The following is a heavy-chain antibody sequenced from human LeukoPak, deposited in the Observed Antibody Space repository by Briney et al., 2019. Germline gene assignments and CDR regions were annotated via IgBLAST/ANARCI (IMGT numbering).Heavy chain of an antibody. CDR2: IIPIFGTA. Sequence: GASVKVSCKASGGTFSSYAISWVRQAPGQGLEWMGGIIPIFGTANYAQKFQGRVTITTDESTSTAYMELSSLRSEDTAVYYCARDLGRYCSGGSCSGRLASPLRYWGQGTLVTVSS. CDR3: ARDLGRYCSGGSCSGRLASPLRY. J-gene: IGHJ4*02. CDR1: GGTFSSYA. D-gene: IGHD2-15*01. V-gene: IGHV1-69*05.